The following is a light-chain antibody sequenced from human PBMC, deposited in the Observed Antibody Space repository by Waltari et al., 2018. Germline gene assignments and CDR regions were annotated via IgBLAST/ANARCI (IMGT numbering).Light chain of an antibody. Sequence: QSVLTQPPSASGTPGQGVTISCSGSSSNIGRHTVTWYQQLPGTAPKLLIYTNNQRPSGVPDRFSGSKSGTSGSLAISGLQSEDEADYYCSTWDDSLNGVMFGGGTKLTVL. J-gene: IGLJ3*02. V-gene: IGLV1-44*01. CDR2: TNN. CDR3: STWDDSLNGVM. CDR1: SSNIGRHT.